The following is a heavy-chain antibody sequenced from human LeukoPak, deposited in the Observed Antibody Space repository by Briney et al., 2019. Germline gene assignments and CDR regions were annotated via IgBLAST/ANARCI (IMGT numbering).Heavy chain of an antibody. D-gene: IGHD6-19*01. V-gene: IGHV4-38-2*02. CDR1: GYSISSGYF. CDR2: IYHSGTT. CDR3: ARVSPITLAGFDY. J-gene: IGHJ4*02. Sequence: SETLSLTCTVSGYSISSGYFWGWIRQPPGKGLEWLGTIYHSGTTYYNPSLKSRVTISLDMSKNQFSLKLSSVTAADTAVYYCARVSPITLAGFDYWGQGALVTVSS.